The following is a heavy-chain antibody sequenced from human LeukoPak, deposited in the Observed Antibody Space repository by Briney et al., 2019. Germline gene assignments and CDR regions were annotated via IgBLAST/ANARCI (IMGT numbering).Heavy chain of an antibody. D-gene: IGHD3-3*01. CDR1: GGSFSGYY. CDR3: ARGRSRSILGVVNPPFDY. Sequence: SETLSLTCAVYGGSFSGYYWSWIRQPPGKGLEWIGEINHSGSTNYNPSLKSRVTISVDTSKNQFSLKLSSVTAADTAVYYCARGRSRSILGVVNPPFDYWGQGPLVTVSS. V-gene: IGHV4-34*01. J-gene: IGHJ4*02. CDR2: INHSGST.